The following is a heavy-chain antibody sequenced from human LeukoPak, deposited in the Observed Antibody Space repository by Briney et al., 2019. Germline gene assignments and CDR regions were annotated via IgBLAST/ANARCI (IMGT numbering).Heavy chain of an antibody. CDR1: GFTFSNFG. V-gene: IGHV3-30*18. Sequence: GGSLRLSCAASGFTFSNFGMHWVRQAPGKGLEWVTVISYDGKNEYYTDSVKGRFTISRDNAKNTVYLQMYSLRAEDTAVYYCAKQMAVDYFDYWGQGTLVTVSS. D-gene: IGHD2-8*01. J-gene: IGHJ4*02. CDR3: AKQMAVDYFDY. CDR2: ISYDGKNE.